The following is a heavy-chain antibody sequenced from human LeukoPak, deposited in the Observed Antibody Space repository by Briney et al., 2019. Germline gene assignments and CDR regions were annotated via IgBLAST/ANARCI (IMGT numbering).Heavy chain of an antibody. CDR1: GYSLTSGYY. J-gene: IGHJ4*02. Sequence: PSETLSLTCTVSGYSLTSGYYWGWIRQPPGKGLEWIGSIYHSGSTYYNPSLKSRVTISVDTSKNQFSLKLSSVTAADTAVYYCARVAGITMIVVVIYFDYWGQGTLVTVSS. D-gene: IGHD3-22*01. V-gene: IGHV4-38-2*02. CDR3: ARVAGITMIVVVIYFDY. CDR2: IYHSGST.